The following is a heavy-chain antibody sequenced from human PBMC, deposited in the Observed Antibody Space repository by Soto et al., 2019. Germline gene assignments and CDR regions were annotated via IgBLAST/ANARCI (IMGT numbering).Heavy chain of an antibody. CDR1: GFTFSSYA. V-gene: IGHV3-64*01. Sequence: GGSLRLSCAASGFTFSSYAMHWVRQAPGKGLEYVSAISSNGGSTYYANSVKGRFTISRDNSKNTLYLQMNSLRAGDTALYYCAKGRSYYYYYGVDVWGQGTTVTVSS. J-gene: IGHJ6*02. CDR3: AKGRSYYYYYGVDV. CDR2: ISSNGGST.